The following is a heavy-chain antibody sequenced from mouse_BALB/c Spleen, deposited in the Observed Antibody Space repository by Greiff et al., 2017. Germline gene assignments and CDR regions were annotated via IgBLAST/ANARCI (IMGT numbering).Heavy chain of an antibody. D-gene: IGHD2-3*01. J-gene: IGHJ4*01. V-gene: IGHV2-9*02. Sequence: VKLVESGPGLVAPSQSLSITCTVSGFSLTSYGVHWVRQPPGKGLEWLGVIWAGGSTNYNSALMSRLSISKDNSKSQVFLKMNSLQTDDTAMYYCARGGIYDGYYYAMDYWGQGTSVTVSS. CDR2: IWAGGST. CDR1: GFSLTSYG. CDR3: ARGGIYDGYYYAMDY.